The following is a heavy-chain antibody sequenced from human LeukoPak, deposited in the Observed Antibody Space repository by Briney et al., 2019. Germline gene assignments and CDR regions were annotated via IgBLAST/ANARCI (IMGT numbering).Heavy chain of an antibody. CDR2: INQDGSEK. J-gene: IGHJ4*02. D-gene: IGHD2-2*01. Sequence: AGSLRLSCAASGFTFSRYCMSWLRQAPGKGLEWVANINQDGSEKYYVDSVKGRFTISRDNAKNSLYLQMNSLRAEDTAVYYCARESPQLSSFDYWGQGTLVTVSS. CDR1: GFTFSRYC. CDR3: ARESPQLSSFDY. V-gene: IGHV3-7*01.